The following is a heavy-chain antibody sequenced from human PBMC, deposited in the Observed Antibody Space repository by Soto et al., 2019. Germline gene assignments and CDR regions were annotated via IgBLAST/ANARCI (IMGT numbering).Heavy chain of an antibody. J-gene: IGHJ4*02. Sequence: GQGLDWMGWMHADTGKTGHAQKFQGRVSMTRNTSISTAYMELSSLRVEDTAVYYCARYIFGQGFISWGQGTLVTVSS. V-gene: IGHV1-8*01. CDR2: MHADTGKT. D-gene: IGHD3-10*01. CDR3: ARYIFGQGFIS.